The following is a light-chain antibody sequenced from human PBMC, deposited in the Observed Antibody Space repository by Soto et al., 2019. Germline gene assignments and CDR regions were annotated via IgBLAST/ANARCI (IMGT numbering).Light chain of an antibody. J-gene: IGLJ2*01. CDR1: SSDVGDYNY. V-gene: IGLV2-14*01. CDR3: SSYTSSSTLVV. CDR2: EVS. Sequence: QSALTQPASVSGSPGQSITISCTGTSSDVGDYNYVSWYQQHPGKAPKLMISEVSDRSSGVSNRFSASKSGITASLTISGLQAQDEADYYCSSYTSSSTLVVFGGGTKLTVL.